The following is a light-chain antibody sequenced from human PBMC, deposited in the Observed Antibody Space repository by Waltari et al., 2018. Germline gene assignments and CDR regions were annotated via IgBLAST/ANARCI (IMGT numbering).Light chain of an antibody. V-gene: IGKV3-20*01. CDR1: QSVSSNY. CDR3: QQYGSSRPT. CDR2: GAS. J-gene: IGKJ4*01. Sequence: EIVLTQSPGTLSLSPGDRATLSCRASQSVSSNYLAGYQQKPGQAPGLLIYGASSRATDIPERFSGSGSGTDFTLTISRLEPKDFAVYYCQQYGSSRPTFGGGTKVEI.